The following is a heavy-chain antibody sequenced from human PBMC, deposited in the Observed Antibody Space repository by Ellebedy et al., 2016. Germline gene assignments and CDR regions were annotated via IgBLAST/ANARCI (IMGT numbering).Heavy chain of an antibody. Sequence: GESLKISXTAPRFTFSDYAMNWVRQAPGKGLEWVSSISGRGDYRYYRDSVRGRFTISRDNSKNTLYLHMDGLSAEDSALYYCAKSGGISEYLLFQFDYWGQGALVTVSS. CDR2: ISGRGDYR. V-gene: IGHV3-23*01. D-gene: IGHD3-10*01. J-gene: IGHJ4*02. CDR3: AKSGGISEYLLFQFDY. CDR1: RFTFSDYA.